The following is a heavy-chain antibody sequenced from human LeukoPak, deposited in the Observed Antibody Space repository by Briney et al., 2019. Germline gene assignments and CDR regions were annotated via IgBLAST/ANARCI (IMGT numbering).Heavy chain of an antibody. J-gene: IGHJ4*02. Sequence: GGSLRLSCAASGFTFDDYGMSWVRQAPGKGLEWVSSISSSSSYIYYADSAKGRLTISRDNAKNSLYLQMNSLRAEDTAVYYCARETYYYDSSGYYHYYFDYWGQGTLVTVSS. D-gene: IGHD3-22*01. CDR3: ARETYYYDSSGYYHYYFDY. V-gene: IGHV3-21*01. CDR2: ISSSSSYI. CDR1: GFTFDDYG.